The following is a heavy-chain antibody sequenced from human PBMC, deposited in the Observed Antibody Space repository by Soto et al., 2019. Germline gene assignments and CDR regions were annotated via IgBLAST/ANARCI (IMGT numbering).Heavy chain of an antibody. CDR3: AFRRQSGSYHGYYFDY. V-gene: IGHV4-34*01. J-gene: IGHJ4*02. D-gene: IGHD1-26*01. Sequence: SETLSLTCAVYGGSFSGYYWSWIRQPPGKGLEWIGEINHSGSTNYNPSLKSRVTISVDTSKNQFSLKLSSVTAADTAVYYCAFRRQSGSYHGYYFDYWGQGTLVTVSS. CDR1: GGSFSGYY. CDR2: INHSGST.